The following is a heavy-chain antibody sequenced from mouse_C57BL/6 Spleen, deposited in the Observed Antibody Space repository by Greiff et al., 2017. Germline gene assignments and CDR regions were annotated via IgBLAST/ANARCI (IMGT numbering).Heavy chain of an antibody. CDR1: GYSFTDYN. CDR2: INPNYGTT. V-gene: IGHV1-39*01. Sequence: EVQLQQSGPELVKPGASVKISCKASGYSFTDYNMNWVKQIHGKSLEWIGVINPNYGTTSYNQKFKGKATLTVDQSSSTAYMQLNSLTSEDSAVYYCARNRYYGNYDAMDDWGQGTSVTVSS. CDR3: ARNRYYGNYDAMDD. J-gene: IGHJ4*01. D-gene: IGHD2-1*01.